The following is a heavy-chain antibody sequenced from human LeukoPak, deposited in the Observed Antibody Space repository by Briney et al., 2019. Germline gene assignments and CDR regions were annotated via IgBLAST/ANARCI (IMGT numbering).Heavy chain of an antibody. Sequence: SETLSLTCTVSGGSISSYYWSWIRQPPGKGLEWIGYIYYSGSTNYNPSLKSRVTISVDTSKNQFSLKLSSVTAADTAVYYCARVGGSYLIGYWGQGTLVTVSS. CDR2: IYYSGST. V-gene: IGHV4-59*12. D-gene: IGHD1-26*01. CDR3: ARVGGSYLIGY. CDR1: GGSISSYY. J-gene: IGHJ4*02.